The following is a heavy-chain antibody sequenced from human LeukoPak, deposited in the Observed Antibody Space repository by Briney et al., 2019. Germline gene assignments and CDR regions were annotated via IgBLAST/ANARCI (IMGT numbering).Heavy chain of an antibody. J-gene: IGHJ4*02. V-gene: IGHV1-2*02. D-gene: IGHD2-21*01. Sequence: ASVKVSCKASGYTFSGHYMHWVRQAPGQGLEWMGWINPNSGVTKYAQKFQGRVTMTRDTSISTAYMEVSRLKSDDTAVYYCAREGAYCGGDCYSDYWGQGTLVTVSS. CDR3: AREGAYCGGDCYSDY. CDR2: INPNSGVT. CDR1: GYTFSGHY.